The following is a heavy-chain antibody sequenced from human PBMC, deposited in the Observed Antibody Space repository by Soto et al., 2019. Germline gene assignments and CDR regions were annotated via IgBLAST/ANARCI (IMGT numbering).Heavy chain of an antibody. J-gene: IGHJ4*02. V-gene: IGHV3-11*01. CDR3: ARDTSGSYYYFDY. CDR2: ISSSGSTI. CDR1: GFTFSDYY. D-gene: IGHD1-26*01. Sequence: GGSLRLSCAASGFTFSDYYMSWIRQAPGKGLEWVSYISSSGSTIYYADSVKGPFTISRDNAKNSLYLQMNSLRAEDTAVYYCARDTSGSYYYFDYWGQGTLVTVSS.